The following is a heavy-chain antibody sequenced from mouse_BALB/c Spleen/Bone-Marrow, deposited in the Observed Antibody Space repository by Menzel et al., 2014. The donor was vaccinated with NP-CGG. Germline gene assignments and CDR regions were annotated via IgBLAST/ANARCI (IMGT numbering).Heavy chain of an antibody. J-gene: IGHJ4*01. CDR3: ARVITTGYYGMDY. Sequence: QVQLKQSGAELVRPGVSVKISCKGSGYTFTDYTMHWVKQSHAKSLEWIRVISTYYGDASYNQKFKGKATMTVDKSSSTAYMELARLTSEDSAIYYCARVITTGYYGMDYWGQGTSVTVSS. V-gene: IGHV1S137*01. CDR1: GYTFTDYT. D-gene: IGHD2-4*01. CDR2: ISTYYGDA.